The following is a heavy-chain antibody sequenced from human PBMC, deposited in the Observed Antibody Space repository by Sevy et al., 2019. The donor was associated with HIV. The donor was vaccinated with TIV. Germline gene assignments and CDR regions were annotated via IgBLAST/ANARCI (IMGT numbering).Heavy chain of an antibody. CDR3: AREDYYDASGGWVDP. CDR1: GYTFIDYY. D-gene: IGHD3-22*01. J-gene: IGHJ5*02. Sequence: ASVKVSCKASGYTFIDYYIHWVRQAPGQALEWMGRINPNSGATNYAQTFQDRVTMTRETSISTSYMELRRLRSDDTAVYYCAREDYYDASGGWVDPWGQGTLVTVSS. V-gene: IGHV1-2*06. CDR2: INPNSGAT.